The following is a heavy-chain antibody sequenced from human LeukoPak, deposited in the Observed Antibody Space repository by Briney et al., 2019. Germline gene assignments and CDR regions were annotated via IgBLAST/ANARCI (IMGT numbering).Heavy chain of an antibody. D-gene: IGHD3-22*01. CDR2: ISSSSSYI. Sequence: GGSLRLSCAASGFTFSSYSMTWVRQAPGKGLEWVSSISSSSSYIYYADSVKGRFTISRDNAKNSLYLQMNSLRAEDTAVYYCASATYYYDSSGYENWFDPWGQGTLVTVSS. CDR3: ASATYYYDSSGYENWFDP. V-gene: IGHV3-21*01. J-gene: IGHJ5*02. CDR1: GFTFSSYS.